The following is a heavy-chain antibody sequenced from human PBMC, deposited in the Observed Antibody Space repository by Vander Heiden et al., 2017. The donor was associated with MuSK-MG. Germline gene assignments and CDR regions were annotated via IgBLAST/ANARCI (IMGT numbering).Heavy chain of an antibody. J-gene: IGHJ6*02. CDR3: GGSSGYPYYYYGMDV. V-gene: IGHV4-39*01. CDR2: IYYSGST. Sequence: QLQLQESGPGLVKPSETLSLTCTVSGGSISSSSYYWGWIRQPPGKGREWIGSIYYSGSTYYNPSLKSRVTISVDTSKNQFSLKLSSVTAADTAVYYCGGSSGYPYYYYGMDVWGQGTTVTVAS. CDR1: GGSISSSSYY. D-gene: IGHD3-22*01.